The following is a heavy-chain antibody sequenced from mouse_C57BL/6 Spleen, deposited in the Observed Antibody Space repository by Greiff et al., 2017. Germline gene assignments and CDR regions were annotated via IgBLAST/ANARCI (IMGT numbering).Heavy chain of an antibody. J-gene: IGHJ2*01. D-gene: IGHD1-1*01. CDR3: ARRGLYYYGSSQYYFDY. CDR1: GYTFTSYW. V-gene: IGHV1-55*01. Sequence: QVQLQQPGAELVKPGASVKMSCKASGYTFTSYWITWVKQRPGQGLEWIGDIYPGSGSTNYNEKFKSKATLTVDTSSSTAYMQRSSLTSEDSAVYYCARRGLYYYGSSQYYFDYWGQGTTLTVSS. CDR2: IYPGSGST.